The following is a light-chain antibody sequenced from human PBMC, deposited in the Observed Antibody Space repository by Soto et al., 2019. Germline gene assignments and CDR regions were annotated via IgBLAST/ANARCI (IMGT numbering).Light chain of an antibody. Sequence: QSVLTQPPSVSGSPGQSVTISCTGTSSDVGSYNRVSWYQQPPGTAPKLMIYEVNKRPSGVPNRFSGSKSGNTASLTISGLQAEDEADYYCSSYTSTSTYVFGTGTKLTVL. CDR3: SSYTSTSTYV. V-gene: IGLV2-18*02. J-gene: IGLJ1*01. CDR1: SSDVGSYNR. CDR2: EVN.